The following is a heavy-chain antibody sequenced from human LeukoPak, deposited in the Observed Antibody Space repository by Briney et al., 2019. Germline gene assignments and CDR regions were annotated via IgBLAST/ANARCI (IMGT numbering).Heavy chain of an antibody. CDR1: GGPIRSYY. J-gene: IGHJ6*02. CDR2: IYYSEST. D-gene: IGHD6-13*01. V-gene: IGHV4-59*01. CDR3: ARVSAAGMEFHYGMDV. Sequence: SETLSLTCTVSGGPIRSYYWSWMRQPPGKGLEWIGNIYYSESTNFNPSLKSRVAIAVDTSKNQFSLSMRSVTAADTAVYYCARVSAAGMEFHYGMDVWGQGTTVFVSS.